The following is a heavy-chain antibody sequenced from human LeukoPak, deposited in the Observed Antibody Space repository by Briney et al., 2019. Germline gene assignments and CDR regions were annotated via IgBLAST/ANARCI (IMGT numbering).Heavy chain of an antibody. V-gene: IGHV3-21*04. D-gene: IGHD6-13*01. CDR2: ISSSSSYI. Sequence: GGSLRLSCAASGFTFSSYSMNWVRQAPGKGLEWVSSISSSSSYIYYADSVKGRFTISRDNSKNTLYLQMNSLRAEDTAVYYCAKDRDRPYSSSWYSDYWGQGTLVTVSS. J-gene: IGHJ4*02. CDR1: GFTFSSYS. CDR3: AKDRDRPYSSSWYSDY.